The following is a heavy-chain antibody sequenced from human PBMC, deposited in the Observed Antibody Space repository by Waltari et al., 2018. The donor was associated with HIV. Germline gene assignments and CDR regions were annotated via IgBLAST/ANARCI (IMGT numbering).Heavy chain of an antibody. D-gene: IGHD2-8*02. J-gene: IGHJ6*02. Sequence: QVQLQESGPGLVKPSQTLSLTCTVSGGSISSGGYYWSWIRQHPGKGLEWIGYIYYSGSTYYSPSLMSRLTIAVDTSKNQCAPKLSSVTAADTAVYYCARAGVDIVLAFAHATTPYYYYGMDVWGQGTTVTVSS. CDR1: GGSISSGGYY. V-gene: IGHV4-31*03. CDR2: IYYSGST. CDR3: ARAGVDIVLAFAHATTPYYYYGMDV.